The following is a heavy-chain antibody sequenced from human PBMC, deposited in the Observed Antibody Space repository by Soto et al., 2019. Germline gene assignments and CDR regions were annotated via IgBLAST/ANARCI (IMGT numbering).Heavy chain of an antibody. Sequence: QVQLQESGPGLVKPSQTLSLTCTVSGGTISSGAYYWSWIRQHPGKGLEWIGNVYFSGGTYYNASLKRRVTISVDTSKNQFSLKLSSVTAADTAVYYCARESCSGGSCFDSWGQGTLVTVSS. D-gene: IGHD2-15*01. V-gene: IGHV4-31*03. CDR3: ARESCSGGSCFDS. CDR2: VYFSGGT. CDR1: GGTISSGAYY. J-gene: IGHJ4*02.